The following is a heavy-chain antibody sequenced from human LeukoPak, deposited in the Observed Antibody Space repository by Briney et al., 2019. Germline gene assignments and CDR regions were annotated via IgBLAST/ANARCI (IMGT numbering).Heavy chain of an antibody. CDR2: ISYDGSNK. CDR3: AKASTASGYDSPFEY. CDR1: GFTFSSYG. J-gene: IGHJ4*02. V-gene: IGHV3-30*18. Sequence: GGSLRLSCAASGFTFSSYGMHWVRQAPGEGLEWVAVISYDGSNKNYADSVKGRFTISRDNSKNTLYLQMNSLRAEDTAVYYCAKASTASGYDSPFEYWGQGTLVTVSS. D-gene: IGHD5-12*01.